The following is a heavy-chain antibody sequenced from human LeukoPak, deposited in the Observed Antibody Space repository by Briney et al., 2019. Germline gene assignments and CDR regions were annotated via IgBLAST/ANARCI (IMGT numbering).Heavy chain of an antibody. D-gene: IGHD3-10*01. CDR3: ARAKVTMVRGVIISPHFDY. CDR1: GFTVSSNY. J-gene: IGHJ4*02. CDR2: IKQDGSEK. Sequence: GGSLRLSCAASGFTVSSNYMSWVRQAPGKGLEWVANIKQDGSEKYYVDSVKGRFTISRDNAKNSLYLQMNSLRAEDTAVYYCARAKVTMVRGVIISPHFDYWGQGTLVTVSS. V-gene: IGHV3-7*04.